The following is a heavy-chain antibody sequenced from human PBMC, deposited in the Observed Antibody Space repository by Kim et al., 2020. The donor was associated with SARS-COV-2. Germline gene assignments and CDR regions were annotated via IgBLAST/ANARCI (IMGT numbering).Heavy chain of an antibody. Sequence: RFTISRDDSKNTLYLQMNSLKTEDTAVYYCTTDEGRQQLANYYYYYGMDVWGQGTTVTVSS. D-gene: IGHD6-13*01. V-gene: IGHV3-15*01. J-gene: IGHJ6*02. CDR3: TTDEGRQQLANYYYYYGMDV.